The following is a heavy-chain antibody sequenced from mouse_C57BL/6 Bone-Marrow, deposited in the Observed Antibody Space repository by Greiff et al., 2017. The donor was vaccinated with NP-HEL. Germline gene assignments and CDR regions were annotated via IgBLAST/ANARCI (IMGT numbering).Heavy chain of an antibody. J-gene: IGHJ1*03. V-gene: IGHV1-63*01. CDR2: IYPGGGYT. D-gene: IGHD2-1*01. Sequence: VQLQQSGAELVRPGTSVKMSCKASGYTFTNYWIGWAKQRPGHGLEWIGDIYPGGGYTNYNEKFKGKATLTEDKSSSTAYMQFSRLTSEDSAIYYCASSYGNYRYFDVWGTGTTVTVSS. CDR3: ASSYGNYRYFDV. CDR1: GYTFTNYW.